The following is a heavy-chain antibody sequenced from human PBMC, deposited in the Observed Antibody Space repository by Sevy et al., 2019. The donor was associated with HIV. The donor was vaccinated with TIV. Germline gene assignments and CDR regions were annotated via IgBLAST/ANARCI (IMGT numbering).Heavy chain of an antibody. J-gene: IGHJ4*02. Sequence: WGSLRLSCAASGFTFNIYSMNWVRQAPGKGLEWVSSISSSSSYIYYADSLKGRFTVSRDNAKNSLYLQMNSLRAEDTAVYYCARASQQLVLLREYYFDYWGQGTLVTVSS. CDR1: GFTFNIYS. CDR2: ISSSSSYI. CDR3: ARASQQLVLLREYYFDY. D-gene: IGHD6-13*01. V-gene: IGHV3-21*01.